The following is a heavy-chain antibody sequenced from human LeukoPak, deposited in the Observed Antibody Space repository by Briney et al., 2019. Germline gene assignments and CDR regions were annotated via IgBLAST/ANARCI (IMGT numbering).Heavy chain of an antibody. CDR3: ARAKPKNMARGLIMRRESRYYFDY. Sequence: GGSLRLSCAASGFTFNTYGMSWVRQAPGKGLEWVSAISGSGDNTDYADSVKGRFTISRDNSKSTLYIQMNSLRAEDTAVYYCARAKPKNMARGLIMRRESRYYFDYWGQGTLVTVSS. V-gene: IGHV3-23*01. CDR1: GFTFNTYG. J-gene: IGHJ4*02. CDR2: ISGSGDNT. D-gene: IGHD3-10*01.